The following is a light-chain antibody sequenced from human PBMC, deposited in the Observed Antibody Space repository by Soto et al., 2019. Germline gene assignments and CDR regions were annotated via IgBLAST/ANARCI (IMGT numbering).Light chain of an antibody. V-gene: IGKV3-20*01. J-gene: IGKJ1*01. CDR3: QQYGSSPWT. Sequence: EIVLTQSPGNLSLSPGERATLSCRASQSVSSSYLAWYQQKPGQAPRLLIYGASSRATGIPDRFSGSGSGTDFTLTISRLEPEDFAVYYCQQYGSSPWTFGRGTKVDIK. CDR2: GAS. CDR1: QSVSSSY.